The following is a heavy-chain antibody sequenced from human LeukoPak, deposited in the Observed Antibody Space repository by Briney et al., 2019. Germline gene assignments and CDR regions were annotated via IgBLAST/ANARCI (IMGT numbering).Heavy chain of an antibody. J-gene: IGHJ4*02. V-gene: IGHV4-4*07. CDR3: ARDPNGPERSEVHITIFGVVTSERGDFDY. Sequence: PSETLSLTCTVSGGSISSYYWSWIRQPAGKGLEWIGRIYTSGSTNYNPSLKSRVTMSVDTSKNQFSLKLSSVTAADTAVYYCARDPNGPERSEVHITIFGVVTSERGDFDYWGQGTLVTVSS. D-gene: IGHD3-3*01. CDR2: IYTSGST. CDR1: GGSISSYY.